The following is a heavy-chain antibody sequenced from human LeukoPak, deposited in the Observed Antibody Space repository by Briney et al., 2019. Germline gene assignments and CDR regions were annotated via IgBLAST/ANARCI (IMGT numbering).Heavy chain of an antibody. V-gene: IGHV1-18*01. J-gene: IGHJ4*02. CDR2: ISAYNGNT. D-gene: IGHD3-16*02. Sequence: ASVKVSCKASGYTFTSYGISWVRQAPGQGLEWMGWISAYNGNTNYPQKFQGRVTMTTDTSTSTAYMDLRSLRFDDTAVYYCARDLGRLGDLSPQGYWGQGTLVTVSS. CDR1: GYTFTSYG. CDR3: ARDLGRLGDLSPQGY.